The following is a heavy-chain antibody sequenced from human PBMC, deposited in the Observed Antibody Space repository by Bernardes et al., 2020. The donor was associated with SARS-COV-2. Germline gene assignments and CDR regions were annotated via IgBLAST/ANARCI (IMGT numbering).Heavy chain of an antibody. Sequence: SETLSLTCTVSGGSISSGDYYWSWIRQPPGKGLEWIGYIYYSGSTYYNPSLKSRVTISVDTSKNQFSLKLSSVTAADTAVYYCARGGLGWLQSHDAFDIWGQGTMVTVSS. CDR3: ARGGLGWLQSHDAFDI. CDR2: IYYSGST. D-gene: IGHD5-12*01. CDR1: GGSISSGDYY. V-gene: IGHV4-30-4*01. J-gene: IGHJ3*02.